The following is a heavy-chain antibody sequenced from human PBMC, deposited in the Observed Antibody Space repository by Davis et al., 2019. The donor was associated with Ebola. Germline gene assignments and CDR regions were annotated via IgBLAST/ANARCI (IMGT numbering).Heavy chain of an antibody. CDR3: TGTTPDRGWFIDF. D-gene: IGHD6-19*01. CDR1: GGSFSGYY. CDR2: INHSGST. V-gene: IGHV4-34*01. J-gene: IGHJ4*02. Sequence: SETLSLTCAVYGGSFSGYYWSWIRQPPGKGLEWMGEINHSGSTNYNPSLKSRVTISADTSKNQFSLKLNSVTAADTAVYYCTGTTPDRGWFIDFWGRGTLVTVSS.